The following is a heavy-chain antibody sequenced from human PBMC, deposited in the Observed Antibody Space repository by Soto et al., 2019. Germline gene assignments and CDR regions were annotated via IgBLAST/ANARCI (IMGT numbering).Heavy chain of an antibody. D-gene: IGHD3-16*01. V-gene: IGHV3-23*01. CDR3: GKASTYPLDGVDV. J-gene: IGHJ6*02. CDR1: GFTFNNYA. Sequence: GGSLRLSCAASGFTFNNYAMNWVRQAPGKGLEWVSAISGSGDDTYYADSVKGRFTISRDNSKNTLYLQMNSLRAEDTAVYYCGKASTYPLDGVDVWGQGTTVTGS. CDR2: ISGSGDDT.